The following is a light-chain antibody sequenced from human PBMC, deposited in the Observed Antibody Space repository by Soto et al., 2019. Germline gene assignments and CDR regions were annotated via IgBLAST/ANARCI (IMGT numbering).Light chain of an antibody. J-gene: IGKJ5*01. V-gene: IGKV3-20*01. CDR2: AAS. CDR3: QQYGSTPSIT. Sequence: EIVLTQSPGTLSLSPGERATLSCRASQSVTSNYLAWYQLKPGQAPRLLIYAASNTATGIPDRFSGSGSGPDFTLSISRLEPEDFAVYYCQQYGSTPSITFGQGTRLEIK. CDR1: QSVTSNY.